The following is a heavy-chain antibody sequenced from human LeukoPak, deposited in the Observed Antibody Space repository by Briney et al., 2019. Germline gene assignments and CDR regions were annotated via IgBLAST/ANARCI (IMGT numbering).Heavy chain of an antibody. Sequence: ASVKVSCKASGYTFTSYYMHWVRQAPGQGLEWMGIINPSGGSTSYAQKFQGRVTMTRDTSTSTVYMELSSLRSEDTAVYYCARDRELSYGDTPGWAFDIWGQGTMVTVSS. CDR3: ARDRELSYGDTPGWAFDI. J-gene: IGHJ3*02. CDR1: GYTFTSYY. D-gene: IGHD4-17*01. CDR2: INPSGGST. V-gene: IGHV1-46*01.